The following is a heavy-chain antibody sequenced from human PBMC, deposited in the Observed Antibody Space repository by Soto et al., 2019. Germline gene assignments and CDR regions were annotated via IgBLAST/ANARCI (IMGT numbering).Heavy chain of an antibody. CDR3: ASEDIVVVPAAMHYSYGMDV. J-gene: IGHJ6*02. Sequence: QVQLVQSGAEVKKPGSSVKVSCKASGGTFSSYAISWVRQAPGQGLEWMGGIIPIFGTANYAQKFQGRVTITADESTSTASMELSSLRSEDTAVYYCASEDIVVVPAAMHYSYGMDVWGQGTTVTVSS. V-gene: IGHV1-69*01. D-gene: IGHD2-2*01. CDR1: GGTFSSYA. CDR2: IIPIFGTA.